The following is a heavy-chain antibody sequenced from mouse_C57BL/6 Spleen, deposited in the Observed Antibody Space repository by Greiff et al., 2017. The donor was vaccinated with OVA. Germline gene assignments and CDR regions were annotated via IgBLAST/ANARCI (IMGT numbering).Heavy chain of an antibody. V-gene: IGHV1-74*01. Sequence: QVQLQQPGAELVKPGASVKVSCKASGYTFTSYWMYWVKQRPGQGLEWIGRIHPSDSDTNYNQKFKGKATLTVDKSSSTAYMQLSSLTSEDSAVYYCAIEGYYYGSSSYFDYGGKGTTLTVSA. D-gene: IGHD1-1*01. CDR3: AIEGYYYGSSSYFDY. CDR1: GYTFTSYW. CDR2: IHPSDSDT. J-gene: IGHJ2*01.